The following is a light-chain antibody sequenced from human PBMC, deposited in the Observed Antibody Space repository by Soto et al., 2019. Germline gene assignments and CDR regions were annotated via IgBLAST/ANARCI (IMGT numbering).Light chain of an antibody. J-gene: IGLJ2*01. Sequence: SYELTQPPSVSVALGRTARMTCAGNDIGSKSVHWYQKRPGQAPVLVVYDDSDRPSGIPERFSGSNSGTTATLIISRVEAGDEADYFCQVWDISSDHVVFGGGTKVTVL. CDR3: QVWDISSDHVV. V-gene: IGLV3-21*02. CDR2: DDS. CDR1: DIGSKS.